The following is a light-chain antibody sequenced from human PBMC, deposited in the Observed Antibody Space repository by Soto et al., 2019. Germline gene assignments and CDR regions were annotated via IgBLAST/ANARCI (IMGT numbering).Light chain of an antibody. J-gene: IGKJ1*01. V-gene: IGKV3-11*01. Sequence: EIVLTQSPATLSLSPGERATLSCRASQSVNIFLAWYQQKPGQAPRLLIYDASNRATGIPARFSGSGSGTDFTLTISSLEPEDFAVYYCQQRSNWPPLFGQGTKVDIK. CDR3: QQRSNWPPL. CDR2: DAS. CDR1: QSVNIF.